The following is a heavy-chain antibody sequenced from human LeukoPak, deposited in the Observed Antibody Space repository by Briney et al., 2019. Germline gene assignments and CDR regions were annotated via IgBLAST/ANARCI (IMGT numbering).Heavy chain of an antibody. D-gene: IGHD3-9*01. CDR3: VRTYYDILTAYNPYFDY. CDR2: ISYDGSNK. CDR1: GFTFSSYA. V-gene: IGHV3-30*04. J-gene: IGHJ4*02. Sequence: GGSLRLSCAASGFTFSSYAMHWVRQAPGKGLEWVAVISYDGSNKYYADSVKGRFTISRDNSKNTLYLQMNSLRAEDTAVYYCVRTYYDILTAYNPYFDYWGQGILVTVSS.